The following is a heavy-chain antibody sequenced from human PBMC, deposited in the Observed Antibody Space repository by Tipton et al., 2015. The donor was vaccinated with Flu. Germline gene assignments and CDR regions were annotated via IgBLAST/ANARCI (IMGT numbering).Heavy chain of an antibody. J-gene: IGHJ4*02. CDR1: GFTFSTYG. CDR3: TRDPYQDY. V-gene: IGHV3-48*01. Sequence: SLRLSCTASGFTFSTYGINWVRQAPGKGLEWVSYISSNSYTIKYADSVRGRFTISRDDAKNSLHLQMDNLRAEDTAVYYCTRDPYQDYWGQGTLVTVSS. CDR2: ISSNSYTI. D-gene: IGHD2-2*01.